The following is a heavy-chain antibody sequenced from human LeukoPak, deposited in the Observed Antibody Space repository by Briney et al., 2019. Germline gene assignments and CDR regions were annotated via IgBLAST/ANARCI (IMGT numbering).Heavy chain of an antibody. CDR2: INPNSGGT. D-gene: IGHD3-9*01. CDR1: GYTFTGYY. Sequence: ASVEVSCKASGYTFTGYYMHWVRQAPGQGLEWMGWINPNSGGTNYAQKFQGRVTMTRDTSISTAYMELSRLRSADTAVYYCARSPHILTGENFDYWGQGTLLTVSS. CDR3: ARSPHILTGENFDY. J-gene: IGHJ4*02. V-gene: IGHV1-2*02.